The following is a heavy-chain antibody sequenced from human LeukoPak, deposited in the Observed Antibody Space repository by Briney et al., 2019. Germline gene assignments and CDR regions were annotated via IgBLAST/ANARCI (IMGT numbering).Heavy chain of an antibody. D-gene: IGHD6-13*01. CDR2: IDNRGNTT. Sequence: GGPLRLSCAASGFTFSTYWMHWVRQAPGKGLVWVSRIDNRGNTTTTTYADSVKGRFTISRDNAKNTLYLQMNSLRAEDTALYYCARDGFGAAPGTKLDYWGQGTLVTVSS. CDR3: ARDGFGAAPGTKLDY. J-gene: IGHJ4*02. V-gene: IGHV3-74*01. CDR1: GFTFSTYW.